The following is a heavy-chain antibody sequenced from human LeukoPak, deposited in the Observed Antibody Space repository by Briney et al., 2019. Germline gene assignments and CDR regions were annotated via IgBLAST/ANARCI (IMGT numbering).Heavy chain of an antibody. J-gene: IGHJ5*02. CDR3: ARERKNRPSETGSWFDP. Sequence: GGSLRLSCAASGFTFNSYGMHWVRQAPGKGLEWVAVIWYDASNKYYADSVKGRFTISRDNSKNTLYLQMNSLRAEDTAVYYCARERKNRPSETGSWFDPWGQGTLVTVSS. CDR2: IWYDASNK. D-gene: IGHD1-14*01. V-gene: IGHV3-33*01. CDR1: GFTFNSYG.